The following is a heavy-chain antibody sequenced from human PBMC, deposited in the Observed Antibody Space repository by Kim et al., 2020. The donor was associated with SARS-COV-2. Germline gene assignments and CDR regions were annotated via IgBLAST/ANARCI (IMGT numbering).Heavy chain of an antibody. J-gene: IGHJ4*02. CDR1: GYTFSSYS. CDR3: ARFGGNWNYLDNY. D-gene: IGHD1-7*01. CDR2: IIPYNGKT. Sequence: ASVKVSCTASGYTFSSYSLSWVRQAPGQGLEWMGWIIPYNGKTNYAENLQGRLTMTADTSTSTAYMELRSLRSDDTAVYYCARFGGNWNYLDNYWGQGTLVTVSS. V-gene: IGHV1-18*01.